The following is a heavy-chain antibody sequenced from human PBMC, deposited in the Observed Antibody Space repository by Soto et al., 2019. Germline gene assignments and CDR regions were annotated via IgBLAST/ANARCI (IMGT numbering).Heavy chain of an antibody. J-gene: IGHJ6*02. D-gene: IGHD2-2*01. Sequence: SETLSLTCAVYGGSFSGYYWSWIRQPPGKGLEWIGEINHSGSTNYNPSLKSRVTISVDTSKNQFSLKLSSVTAADTAVYYCARVIVVVPAALLGGMDVWGQGTTVTVSS. CDR3: ARVIVVVPAALLGGMDV. V-gene: IGHV4-34*01. CDR1: GGSFSGYY. CDR2: INHSGST.